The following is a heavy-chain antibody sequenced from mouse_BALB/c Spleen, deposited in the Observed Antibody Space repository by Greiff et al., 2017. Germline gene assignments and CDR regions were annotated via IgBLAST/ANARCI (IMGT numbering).Heavy chain of an antibody. D-gene: IGHD1-2*01. CDR3: AREGITTAPMDY. CDR2: IRNKANGYTT. Sequence: EVQLVESGGGLVQPGGSLRLSCATSGFTFTDYYMSWVRQPPGKALEWLGFIRNKANGYTTEYSASVKGRFTISRDNSQSILYLQMNTLRAEDSATYYCAREGITTAPMDYWGQGTSVTVSS. V-gene: IGHV7-3*02. CDR1: GFTFTDYY. J-gene: IGHJ4*01.